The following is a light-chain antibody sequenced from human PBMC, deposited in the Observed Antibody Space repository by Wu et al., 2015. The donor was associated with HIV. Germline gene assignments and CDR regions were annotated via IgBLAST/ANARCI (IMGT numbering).Light chain of an antibody. J-gene: IGKJ1*01. CDR3: QQYYSYPWT. CDR1: QGISNY. V-gene: IGKV1-8*01. Sequence: AIRLTQSPSSLSASTGDRVTITCRASQGISNYLAWYQQKPEKAPKLLIYAASTLQSGVPSRFSGSGSGTDFTLTISCLQSEDFATCYCQQYYSYPWTFGQGTKVEIK. CDR2: AAS.